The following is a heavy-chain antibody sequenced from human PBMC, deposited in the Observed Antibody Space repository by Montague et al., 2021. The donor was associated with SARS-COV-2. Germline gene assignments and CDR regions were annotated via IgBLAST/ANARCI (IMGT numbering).Heavy chain of an antibody. CDR1: GFTFGSYE. J-gene: IGHJ4*02. CDR2: ISSSGSSI. D-gene: IGHD3-22*01. V-gene: IGHV3-48*03. CDR3: AREGYYDSSGYPLSY. Sequence: SLRLSCAASGFTFGSYEMNWFRQAPGKGLEWVSYISSSGSSIYYADSVKGRFTISRDNAKNSLYLQMNSLRAEDTAVYYCAREGYYDSSGYPLSYWGQGTLVTVSS.